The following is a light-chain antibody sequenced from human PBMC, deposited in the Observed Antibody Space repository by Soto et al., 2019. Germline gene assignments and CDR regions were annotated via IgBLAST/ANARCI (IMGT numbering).Light chain of an antibody. V-gene: IGLV2-14*01. J-gene: IGLJ1*01. Sequence: QSALTQPASVSGSPGQSITISCTGTSSDVGGYKYVSWFQQHPGKAPKLMIYEVRNRPSGVSNRFSGSKSGNTASLTISELQAEDEADYYCSSYTSSSTLVFGTGTKVTVL. CDR3: SSYTSSSTLV. CDR1: SSDVGGYKY. CDR2: EVR.